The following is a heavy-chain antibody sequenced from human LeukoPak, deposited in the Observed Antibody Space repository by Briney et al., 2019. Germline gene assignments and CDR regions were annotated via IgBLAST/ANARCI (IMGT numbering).Heavy chain of an antibody. Sequence: GGSLRLSCAASGFTFSSYAMSWVRQAPGKGLEWVSAISGSGGSTYYADSVKGRFTISRDNSKNTLYLQMNSLRAEDTAVYYCAKPSDMTAAGTTYYYYYMDVWGKGTTVTVSS. V-gene: IGHV3-23*01. CDR1: GFTFSSYA. J-gene: IGHJ6*03. CDR3: AKPSDMTAAGTTYYYYYMDV. D-gene: IGHD6-13*01. CDR2: ISGSGGST.